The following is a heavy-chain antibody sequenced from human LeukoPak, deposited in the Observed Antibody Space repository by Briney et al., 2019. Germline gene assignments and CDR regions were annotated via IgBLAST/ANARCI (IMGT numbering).Heavy chain of an antibody. Sequence: GGSLRLSCAASGFTFSSYAMHWVRQAPGKGLEWVAVISYDGSNKYYADSVKGRFTISRDNSKNTLYLQMTSLRAEDTAVYYCARDGPQSAFDILGQGTMVTVSS. J-gene: IGHJ3*02. CDR2: ISYDGSNK. V-gene: IGHV3-30-3*01. CDR1: GFTFSSYA. CDR3: ARDGPQSAFDI.